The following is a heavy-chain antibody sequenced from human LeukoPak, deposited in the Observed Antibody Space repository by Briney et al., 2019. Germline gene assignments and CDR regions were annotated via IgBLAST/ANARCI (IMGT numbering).Heavy chain of an antibody. CDR3: ARAVGGDGSGSL. D-gene: IGHD3-10*01. V-gene: IGHV4-59*01. CDR2: IYYRVTS. Sequence: SETLSLTCAVSGGSISSYYWSWIRQPPGKGLEWIGYIYYRVTSDYNPSLKSRVTMSVDMSTRQISLKLSSVTAADTAVYYCARAVGGDGSGSLWGPGTLVTVSS. J-gene: IGHJ4*02. CDR1: GGSISSYY.